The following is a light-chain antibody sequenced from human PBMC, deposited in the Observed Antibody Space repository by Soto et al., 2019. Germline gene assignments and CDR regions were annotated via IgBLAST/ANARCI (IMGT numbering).Light chain of an antibody. CDR3: SSYTTTTAWV. J-gene: IGLJ3*02. Sequence: QSVLTQPPSVSGAPGQRVTISCTGSSSNIGAGYDVHWYQQLPGTAPKLLIYGNSNRPSGVPDRFSGSKSGTSASLAITGLQAEDEADYHCSSYTTTTAWVFGGGTKLTVL. CDR1: SSNIGAGYD. V-gene: IGLV1-40*01. CDR2: GNS.